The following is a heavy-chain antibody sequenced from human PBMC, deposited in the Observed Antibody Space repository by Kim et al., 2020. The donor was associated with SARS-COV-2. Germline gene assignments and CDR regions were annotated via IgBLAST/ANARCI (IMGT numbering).Heavy chain of an antibody. Sequence: GESLQISCKGSGYSFTSYWISWVRQMPGKGLEWMGRIDPSDSYTNYSPSFQGHVTISADKSISTAYLQWSSLKASDTAMYYCATTGYSSSWYGRFDYWGQGTLVTVSS. J-gene: IGHJ4*02. CDR1: GYSFTSYW. D-gene: IGHD6-13*01. CDR3: ATTGYSSSWYGRFDY. CDR2: IDPSDSYT. V-gene: IGHV5-10-1*01.